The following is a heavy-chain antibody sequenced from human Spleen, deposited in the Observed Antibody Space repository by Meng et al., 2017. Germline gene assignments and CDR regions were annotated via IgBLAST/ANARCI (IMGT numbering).Heavy chain of an antibody. V-gene: IGHV4/OR15-8*02. CDR2: IYHGGDT. CDR1: VGSLGRIGW. J-gene: IGHJ4*02. D-gene: IGHD6-19*01. CDR3: ASWIYSCGWQ. Sequence: QVQLRESGPGLVKPSGTLSLPCFVSVGSLGRIGWGSWVRQPPGKGLEWIGEIYHGGDTNYNPSLKSRVTIAIDKSKNQFSLKLTSVTAADTAVYYCASWIYSCGWQWGQGALVTVSS.